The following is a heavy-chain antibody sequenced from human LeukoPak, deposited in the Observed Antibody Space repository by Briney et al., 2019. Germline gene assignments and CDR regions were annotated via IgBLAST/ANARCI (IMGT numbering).Heavy chain of an antibody. D-gene: IGHD6-6*01. V-gene: IGHV3-66*02. CDR3: GSSSSGGYYYYYYMDV. CDR2: IYSGGST. J-gene: IGHJ6*03. Sequence: AGGSLRLSCAASGFTVSSNYMSWVRQAPGKGLEWVSVIYSGGSTYYADSAKGRFTISRDNSKNTLYLQMNSLRAEDTAVYYCGSSSSGGYYYYYYMDVWGKGTTVTVSS. CDR1: GFTVSSNY.